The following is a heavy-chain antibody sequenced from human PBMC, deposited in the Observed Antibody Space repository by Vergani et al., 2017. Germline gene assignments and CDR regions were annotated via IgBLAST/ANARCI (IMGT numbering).Heavy chain of an antibody. Sequence: QVQLVQSGAEVKKPGASVKVSCKASGYTFTSYGISWVRQAPGQGLEGMGWISAYNGNTNYEQKLQGRVTMTTDTSTSPAYMELRSLISDDTAVYYCARLEGGIAARPPYWYFDLWGRGTLVTVSS. D-gene: IGHD6-6*01. V-gene: IGHV1-18*01. CDR1: GYTFTSYG. J-gene: IGHJ2*01. CDR2: ISAYNGNT. CDR3: ARLEGGIAARPPYWYFDL.